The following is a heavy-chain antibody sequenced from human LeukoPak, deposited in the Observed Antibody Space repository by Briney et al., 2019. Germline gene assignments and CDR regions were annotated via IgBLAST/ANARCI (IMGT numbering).Heavy chain of an antibody. D-gene: IGHD2-2*02. J-gene: IGHJ6*03. V-gene: IGHV3-33*08. CDR2: IWYDGSNK. CDR1: GFTFSSYA. CDR3: ARDHCSSTSCYKGTGYYYYYMDV. Sequence: GGSLRLSCAASGFTFSSYAMHWVRQAPGKGLEWVAVIWYDGSNKYYADSVKGRFTISRDNSKNTQYLQMNSLRAEDTAVYYCARDHCSSTSCYKGTGYYYYYMDVWAKGPRSPSP.